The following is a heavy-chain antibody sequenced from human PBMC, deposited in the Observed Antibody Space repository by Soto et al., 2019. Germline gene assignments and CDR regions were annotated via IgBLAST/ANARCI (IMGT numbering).Heavy chain of an antibody. CDR2: TYYRSKWYN. Sequence: SQTLSLTCAISGDSVSSNSAAWNWIRQSPSRGLEWLGRTYYRSKWYNDYAVSVKSRITANPDTPKNQFSLQMNSVTPEDTAVYYCAREDDAYSSSGYTFDIWGQGTMVTVSS. D-gene: IGHD6-13*01. CDR3: AREDDAYSSSGYTFDI. V-gene: IGHV6-1*01. CDR1: GDSVSSNSAA. J-gene: IGHJ3*02.